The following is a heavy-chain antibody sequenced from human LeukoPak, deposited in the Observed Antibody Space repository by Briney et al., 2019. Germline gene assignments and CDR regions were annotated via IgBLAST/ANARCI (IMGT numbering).Heavy chain of an antibody. CDR3: AKDLRVYSSSH. CDR1: GFTFSSYA. J-gene: IGHJ4*02. V-gene: IGHV3-23*01. D-gene: IGHD6-6*01. Sequence: GGSLRLSCAASGFTFSSYAMSCVRQAPGKGLEWVSAISGSGGSTYYADSVKGRFTISRDNSKNTLYLQMNSLRAEDTAVYYCAKDLRVYSSSHWGQGTLVTVSS. CDR2: ISGSGGST.